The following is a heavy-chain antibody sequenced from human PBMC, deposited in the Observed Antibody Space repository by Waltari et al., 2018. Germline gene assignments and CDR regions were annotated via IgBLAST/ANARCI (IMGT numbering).Heavy chain of an antibody. CDR2: ISGSGGST. Sequence: EVQLLESGGGLVQPGGSLRLSCAASGFTFSSYAMSWVRQAPGKGLEWVSAISGSGGSTYYADAVKGRLTISSDNSKNTLYLQMNSLRAEDTAVYYCSKELTHSSSWGDYWGQGTLVTVSS. CDR3: SKELTHSSSWGDY. J-gene: IGHJ4*02. V-gene: IGHV3-23*01. D-gene: IGHD6-13*01. CDR1: GFTFSSYA.